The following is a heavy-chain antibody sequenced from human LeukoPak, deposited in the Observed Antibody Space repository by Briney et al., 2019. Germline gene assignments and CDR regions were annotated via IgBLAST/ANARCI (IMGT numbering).Heavy chain of an antibody. CDR1: GGSISSSSYY. CDR3: ARDRYSGYEPLFDY. J-gene: IGHJ4*02. V-gene: IGHV4-39*07. D-gene: IGHD5-12*01. Sequence: PSETLSLTCTVSGGSISSSSYYWGWIRQPPGKGLEWIGSIYYSGSTYYNPSLKSRVTISVDTSKNQFSLKLTSVTAADTAVYYCARDRYSGYEPLFDYWGQGTRSPSPQ. CDR2: IYYSGST.